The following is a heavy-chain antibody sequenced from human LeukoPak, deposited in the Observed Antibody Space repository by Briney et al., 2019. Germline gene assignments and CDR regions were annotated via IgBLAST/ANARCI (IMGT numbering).Heavy chain of an antibody. CDR2: IWYDGSNK. V-gene: IGHV3-33*01. Sequence: GRSLRLSCAASGFTFSSYTIHWVRQAPGKGLEWVAVIWYDGSNKYYADSVKGRFTISRDNSKNTLHLQMNSLRAEDTAVYYCARDGPRDLTTFGLVKWYFDLWGRGTLVTVAS. D-gene: IGHD3-3*01. CDR3: ARDGPRDLTTFGLVKWYFDL. CDR1: GFTFSSYT. J-gene: IGHJ2*01.